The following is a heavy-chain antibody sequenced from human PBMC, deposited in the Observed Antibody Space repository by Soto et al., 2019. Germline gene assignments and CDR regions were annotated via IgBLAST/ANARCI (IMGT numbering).Heavy chain of an antibody. CDR1: GFTFSSYG. Sequence: QVQLVESGGGVVQPGRYLRLSCSASGFTFSSYGMHWVRQAPGKGLEWVAVLSYDGSNKYYADSVKGRFTISRDNSKNTLYLQMNSLRAEDTAVYYGAKDRARYCGGGSCYSIFDYWGQGTLVTVSS. D-gene: IGHD2-15*01. V-gene: IGHV3-30*18. CDR2: LSYDGSNK. CDR3: AKDRARYCGGGSCYSIFDY. J-gene: IGHJ4*02.